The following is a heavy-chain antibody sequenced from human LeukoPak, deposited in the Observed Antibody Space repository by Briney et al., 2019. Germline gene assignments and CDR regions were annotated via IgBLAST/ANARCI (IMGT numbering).Heavy chain of an antibody. J-gene: IGHJ4*02. CDR2: IQYDGSNK. CDR1: GFTFSSYG. V-gene: IGHV3-30*02. CDR3: AKTTAMAPY. Sequence: GGSLRLSCAASGFTFSSYGMHWVRQAPGKGLEWVAFIQYDGSNKYYADSVKGRFTISRDNSKNTLYLQMNSLRAEDTAVYYCAKTTAMAPYWGQGTLVTVSS. D-gene: IGHD5-18*01.